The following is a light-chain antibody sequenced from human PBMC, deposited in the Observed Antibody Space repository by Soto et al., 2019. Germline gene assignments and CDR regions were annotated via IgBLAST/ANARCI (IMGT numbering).Light chain of an antibody. Sequence: EIVMTQSPGTLSSSLGERATLSCRASQSVSTYLAWYQQKPGQAPRLLISDASDRATGIPARFSGSGSGTDFTLTISRLAPDDFAVYYCQQYEASPLTFGQGTKVEIK. J-gene: IGKJ1*01. CDR1: QSVSTY. V-gene: IGKV3-20*01. CDR3: QQYEASPLT. CDR2: DAS.